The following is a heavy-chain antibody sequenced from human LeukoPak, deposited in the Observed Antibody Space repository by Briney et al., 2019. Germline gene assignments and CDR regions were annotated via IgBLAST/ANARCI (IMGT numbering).Heavy chain of an antibody. D-gene: IGHD3-10*01. CDR1: GFTFSSYA. Sequence: GGSLRLSCSASGFTFSSYAMHWVRQAPGKGLEYVSAISSNGGSTYYADSVKGRFTISRDNSKNTLYLQMSSLRAEDTAVYYCVKGRITMVRRVFDYWGQGTLVTVSS. J-gene: IGHJ4*02. CDR3: VKGRITMVRRVFDY. CDR2: ISSNGGST. V-gene: IGHV3-64D*09.